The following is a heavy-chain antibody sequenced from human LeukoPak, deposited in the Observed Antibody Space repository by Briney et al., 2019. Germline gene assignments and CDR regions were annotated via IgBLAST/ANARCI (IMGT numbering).Heavy chain of an antibody. V-gene: IGHV1-69*13. CDR1: GYTFTSYD. CDR2: IIPIFGTA. Sequence: SVKVSCKASGYTFTSYDINWVRQAPGQGLEWMGGIIPIFGTANYAQKFQGRVTIAADESTSTAYMELSSLRSEDTAVYYCARGGYGVVVTAAWGFDPWGQGTLVTVSS. J-gene: IGHJ5*02. D-gene: IGHD2-21*02. CDR3: ARGGYGVVVTAAWGFDP.